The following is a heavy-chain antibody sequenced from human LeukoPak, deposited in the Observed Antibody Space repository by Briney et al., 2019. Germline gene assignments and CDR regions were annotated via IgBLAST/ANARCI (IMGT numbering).Heavy chain of an antibody. CDR3: ARESGSGSYPALRGPFGQ. J-gene: IGHJ4*02. V-gene: IGHV4-39*07. CDR1: GGSISSSSYY. CDR2: IHYSGST. D-gene: IGHD3-10*01. Sequence: PSETLSLTCTVSGGSISSSSYYWGWIRQPPGKGLEWIGSIHYSGSTYYNPSLKSRVTISVDTSKNQFSLKLSSVTAADTAVYYCARESGSGSYPALRGPFGQWGQGTLVTVSS.